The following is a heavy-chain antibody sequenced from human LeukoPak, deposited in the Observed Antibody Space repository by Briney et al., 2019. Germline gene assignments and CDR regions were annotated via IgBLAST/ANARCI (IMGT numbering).Heavy chain of an antibody. V-gene: IGHV1-2*02. Sequence: GASVKVSCKASGYTFTGYYMHWVRQAPGQGLEWMGWINPNSGGTNYAQKFQGRVTMTRDTSISTAYMELSRLRSDDTAVYYCATDMWDPEVTRIIWGQGTMVTVSS. D-gene: IGHD1-26*01. J-gene: IGHJ3*02. CDR3: ATDMWDPEVTRII. CDR2: INPNSGGT. CDR1: GYTFTGYY.